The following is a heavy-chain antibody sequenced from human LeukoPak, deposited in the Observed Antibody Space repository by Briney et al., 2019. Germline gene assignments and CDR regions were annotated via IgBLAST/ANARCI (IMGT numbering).Heavy chain of an antibody. CDR1: GFTFSSYG. J-gene: IGHJ4*02. Sequence: GGSLRLSCAASGFTFSSYGIHWVRQAPGKGLEWVAFIRYDGSNKYYADSVKGRFTISRDNSKNTLYLQMNSLRAEDTAVYYCAKDPSSGSYTFDYWGQGTLVTVSS. CDR2: IRYDGSNK. V-gene: IGHV3-30*02. CDR3: AKDPSSGSYTFDY. D-gene: IGHD1-26*01.